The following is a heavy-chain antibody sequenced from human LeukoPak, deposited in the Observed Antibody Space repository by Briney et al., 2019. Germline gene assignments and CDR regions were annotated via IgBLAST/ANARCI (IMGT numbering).Heavy chain of an antibody. V-gene: IGHV1-18*04. Sequence: ASVKVPCKASGYTFTSYGISWVRQAPGQGLEWMGWISAYNGNTNYAQKLQGRVTMTTDTSTSTAYMELRSLRSDDTAVYYCARDHEFGETDNVYYGMDVWGKGTTVTVSS. CDR1: GYTFTSYG. J-gene: IGHJ6*04. CDR3: ARDHEFGETDNVYYGMDV. D-gene: IGHD3-10*01. CDR2: ISAYNGNT.